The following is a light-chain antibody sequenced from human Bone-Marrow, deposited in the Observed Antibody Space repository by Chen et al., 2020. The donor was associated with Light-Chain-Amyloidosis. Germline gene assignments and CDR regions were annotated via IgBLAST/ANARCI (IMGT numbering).Light chain of an antibody. V-gene: IGLV3-21*02. CDR1: NIGSTS. Sequence: SYVLTQPSSVSVAPGQMATIACGGNNIGSTSVHWYQQTPGQAPLLVVYDDSDRPSGIPERLSGANSGKTATLTISRVEAGDEADYYCEVWERSRDRPVFGGGTKLTVL. CDR2: DDS. J-gene: IGLJ3*02. CDR3: EVWERSRDRPV.